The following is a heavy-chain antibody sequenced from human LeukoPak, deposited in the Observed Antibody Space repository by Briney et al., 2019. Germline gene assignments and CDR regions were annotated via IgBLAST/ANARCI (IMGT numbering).Heavy chain of an antibody. CDR3: AKDAVAPGSGGDHFDY. D-gene: IGHD3-10*01. V-gene: IGHV3-23*01. J-gene: IGHJ4*02. Sequence: PGGSLRLSCAASGFTFSSNAMSWVRQAPGKGLEWVSVITGNTGSTYYADSVKGRFTISRDNSKNTLSLQMNSLRAEDKAVYYCAKDAVAPGSGGDHFDYWGQGTLVTVSS. CDR2: ITGNTGST. CDR1: GFTFSSNA.